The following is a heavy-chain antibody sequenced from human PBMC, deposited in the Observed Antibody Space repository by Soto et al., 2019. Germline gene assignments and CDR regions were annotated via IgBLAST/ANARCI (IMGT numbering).Heavy chain of an antibody. CDR2: IYYSGST. V-gene: IGHV4-59*01. J-gene: IGHJ3*02. Sequence: PSETLSLTCTVSGVSISSYYWSWIRQPPGKGLEWIGYIYYSGSTNYNPSLKSRVTISVDASKNQFSLKLSSVTAADTAVYYCARHYYDSRASAFDIWGQGTMVTVSS. CDR3: ARHYYDSRASAFDI. D-gene: IGHD3-22*01. CDR1: GVSISSYY.